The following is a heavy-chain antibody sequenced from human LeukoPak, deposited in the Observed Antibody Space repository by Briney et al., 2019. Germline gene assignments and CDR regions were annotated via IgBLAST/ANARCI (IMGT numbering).Heavy chain of an antibody. J-gene: IGHJ3*02. CDR2: ISADNGNT. Sequence: ASVKVSCKGSGYTLSNHAFSWVRQAPGQGLEWMGWISADNGNTNHAQKFQGRVSLTTDTSTSTAYMELRSLRSDDTAVYYCARDSSGYKDAFDIWGQGTMVTVSS. D-gene: IGHD3-22*01. CDR1: GYTLSNHA. CDR3: ARDSSGYKDAFDI. V-gene: IGHV1-18*04.